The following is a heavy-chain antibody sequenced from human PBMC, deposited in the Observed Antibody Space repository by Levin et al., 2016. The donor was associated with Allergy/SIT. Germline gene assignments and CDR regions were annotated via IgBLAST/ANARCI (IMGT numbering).Heavy chain of an antibody. V-gene: IGHV1-69*13. CDR2: IIPIFGTA. CDR3: ASCPNLVLRFLEWLD. J-gene: IGHJ4*02. Sequence: SVKVSCKASGGTFSSYAISWVRQAPGQGLEWMGGIIPIFGTANYAQKFQGRVTITADESTSTAYMELSSLRSEDTAVYYCASCPNLVLRFLEWLDWGQGTLVTVSS. CDR1: GGTFSSYA. D-gene: IGHD3-3*01.